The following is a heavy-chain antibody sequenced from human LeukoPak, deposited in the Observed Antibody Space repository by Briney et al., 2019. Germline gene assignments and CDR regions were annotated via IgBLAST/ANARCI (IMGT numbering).Heavy chain of an antibody. D-gene: IGHD3-22*01. Sequence: PSETLSLTCAVYGGSFSGYYWSWIRQPPGRGLEWIGEINHSGSTNYNPSLKSRVTISVDTSKNQFSLKLSSVTAADTAVYYCARVPGNYYDSSGNFDYWGQGTLVTVSS. J-gene: IGHJ4*02. V-gene: IGHV4-34*01. CDR1: GGSFSGYY. CDR2: INHSGST. CDR3: ARVPGNYYDSSGNFDY.